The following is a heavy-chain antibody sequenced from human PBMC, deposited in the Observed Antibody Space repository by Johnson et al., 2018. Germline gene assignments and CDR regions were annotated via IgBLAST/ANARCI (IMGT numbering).Heavy chain of an antibody. CDR1: GFTFSSYS. CDR3: ARSQSAYYGDYVGAEYFQH. CDR2: ISSSSSYI. V-gene: IGHV3-21*01. Sequence: EVQLLESGGGLVKXGGSLRLSCAASGFTFSSYSMNWVRQAPGKGLEWVSSISSSSSYIYNADSMKGRFTISRDNAKNSLHLQMNSLRAEDTAVYYCARSQSAYYGDYVGAEYFQHWGQGTLVTVSS. D-gene: IGHD4-17*01. J-gene: IGHJ1*01.